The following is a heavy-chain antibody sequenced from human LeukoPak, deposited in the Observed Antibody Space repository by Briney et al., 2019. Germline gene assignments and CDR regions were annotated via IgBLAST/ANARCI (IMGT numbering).Heavy chain of an antibody. Sequence: ASVKVSCKASGYTFTGYYMHWVRQAPGQGLEWMGRINPNSGGTNYAQKFQGRATMTRDASISTAYMELSRLRSDDTAVYYCALPELELGHYYYMDVWGKGTTVTVSS. CDR1: GYTFTGYY. D-gene: IGHD1-7*01. CDR2: INPNSGGT. J-gene: IGHJ6*03. V-gene: IGHV1-2*06. CDR3: ALPELELGHYYYMDV.